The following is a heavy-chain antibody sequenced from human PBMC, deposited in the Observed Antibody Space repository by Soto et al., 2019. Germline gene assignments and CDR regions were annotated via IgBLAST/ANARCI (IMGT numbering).Heavy chain of an antibody. Sequence: QVQLVQSGAEVKKPGSSVKVSCKASGDTFSRYAISWVRQAPGQGLEWMGGIKPIFGTTNYAQKFRGRVTITADESTGTAYMELISLRFEDTAVYYCAREGGFPERQHFDSWGQGTLVTVSS. J-gene: IGHJ4*02. CDR1: GDTFSRYA. D-gene: IGHD3-16*01. V-gene: IGHV1-69*01. CDR3: AREGGFPERQHFDS. CDR2: IKPIFGTT.